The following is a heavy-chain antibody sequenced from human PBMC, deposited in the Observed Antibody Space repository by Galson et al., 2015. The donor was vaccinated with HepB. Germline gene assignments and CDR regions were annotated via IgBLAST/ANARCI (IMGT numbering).Heavy chain of an antibody. J-gene: IGHJ4*02. CDR3: ARDRQPYYFDY. V-gene: IGHV3-33*01. Sequence: SLRLSCAASGFTFSSYGMHWVRQAPGKGLEWVAVIWYDGSNKYYADSVKGRFTISRDNSKNTLYLQMNSLGAEDTAVYYCARDRQPYYFDYWGQGTLVTVSS. CDR2: IWYDGSNK. D-gene: IGHD6-13*01. CDR1: GFTFSSYG.